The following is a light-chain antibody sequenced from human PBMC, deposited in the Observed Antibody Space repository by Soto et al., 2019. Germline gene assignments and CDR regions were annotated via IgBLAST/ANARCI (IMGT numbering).Light chain of an antibody. CDR2: EVS. J-gene: IGLJ2*01. CDR3: SSYTSSSTLGV. CDR1: SSDVGAYNS. V-gene: IGLV2-14*01. Sequence: QSVLTQPASVSGSPGQSITISCTGTSSDVGAYNSVPWYQQHPGKAPKLMIYEVSNRPSGVSNRFSGSKSGNTASLTISGRQAEDEADYYCSSYTSSSTLGVFGGGTKLTVL.